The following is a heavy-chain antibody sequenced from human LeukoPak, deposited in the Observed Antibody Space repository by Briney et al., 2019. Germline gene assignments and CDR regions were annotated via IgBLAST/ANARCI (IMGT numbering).Heavy chain of an antibody. V-gene: IGHV4-34*01. CDR1: GFTFSSYG. CDR2: INHSGST. CDR3: ARERQGYGSGSYQQYYFDY. Sequence: GSLRLSCAASGFTFSSYGMSWIRQPPGKGLEWIGEINHSGSTNYNPSLKSRVTISVDTSKNQFSLKLSSVTAADTAVYYCARERQGYGSGSYQQYYFDYWGQGTLVTVSS. J-gene: IGHJ4*02. D-gene: IGHD3-10*01.